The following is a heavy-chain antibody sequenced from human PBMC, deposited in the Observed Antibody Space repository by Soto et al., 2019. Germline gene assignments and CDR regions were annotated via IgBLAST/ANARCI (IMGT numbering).Heavy chain of an antibody. J-gene: IGHJ4*02. CDR2: VLYWVF. CDR3: ARDSLLGITGPT. Sequence: SETLSLTCDVSGGSTMISSYYCAWIRQPPGKGLGLICSYVLYWVFFNEPAPTELYTLSLHDAHPIFSLKLSSVTAADTAVYYCARDSLLGITGPTWGQGTLVTVSS. V-gene: IGHV4-39*02. CDR1: GGSTMISSYY. D-gene: IGHD1-20*01.